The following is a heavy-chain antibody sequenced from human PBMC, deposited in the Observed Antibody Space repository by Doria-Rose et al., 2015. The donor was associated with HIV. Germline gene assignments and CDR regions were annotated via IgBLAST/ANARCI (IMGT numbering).Heavy chain of an antibody. CDR2: IFSDDER. CDR1: GVSLSSPGMG. J-gene: IGHJ4*02. CDR3: ARIKSSRWYHKYYFDF. D-gene: IGHD6-13*01. Sequence: QITLKESGPVLVKPTETLTLTCTVSGVSLSSPGMGVSRIRQPPGQALEWLAHIFSDDERSYKTSLKSRLTISRGTSKSQVVLTMTDMDPVDTATYYCARIKSSRWYHKYYFDFWGQGTLVIVSA. V-gene: IGHV2-26*01.